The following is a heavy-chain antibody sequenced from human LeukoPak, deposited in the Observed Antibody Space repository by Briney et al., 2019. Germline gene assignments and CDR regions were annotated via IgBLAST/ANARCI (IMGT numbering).Heavy chain of an antibody. CDR1: GFTFSSYA. D-gene: IGHD3-22*01. V-gene: IGHV3-23*01. CDR2: ISGSGGST. CDR3: AKGRPHYYDSSGYYYFDY. Sequence: GGSLRISCAASGFTFSSYAMSWVRQAPGKWLEWVSAISGSGGSTYYADSVKGRFTISRDNSKNTLYLQMNSLRAEDTAVYYCAKGRPHYYDSSGYYYFDYWGQGTLVTVSS. J-gene: IGHJ4*02.